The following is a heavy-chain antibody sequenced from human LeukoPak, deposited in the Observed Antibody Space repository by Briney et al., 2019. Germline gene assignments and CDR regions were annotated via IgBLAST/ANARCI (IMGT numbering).Heavy chain of an antibody. CDR2: IIPIFGTA. J-gene: IGHJ6*03. Sequence: ASVKVSCKASGYTFTSYGISWVRQAPGQGLEWMGRIIPIFGTANYAQKFRGRVTITTDESTSTAYMELSSLRSEDTAVYYCARVPSQDYYYYYMDVWGKGTTVTVSS. D-gene: IGHD2-15*01. V-gene: IGHV1-69*05. CDR3: ARVPSQDYYYYYMDV. CDR1: GYTFTSYG.